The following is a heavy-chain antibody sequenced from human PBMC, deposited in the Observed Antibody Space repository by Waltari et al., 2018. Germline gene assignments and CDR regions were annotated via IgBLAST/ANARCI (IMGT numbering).Heavy chain of an antibody. V-gene: IGHV3-9*03. J-gene: IGHJ1*01. CDR2: ISWSSDNI. D-gene: IGHD6-19*01. CDR3: AKSTSSGYFQH. CDR1: GFTFDDYA. Sequence: EVQLVESGGGLVQPGRSLRLSCAASGFTFDDYAMHWVRQAPGKGLEWVSGISWSSDNIAYADSVKGRFTISRDNANNSLYLQMNSLRAEDMAFYYCAKSTSSGYFQHWGQGTLVTVSS.